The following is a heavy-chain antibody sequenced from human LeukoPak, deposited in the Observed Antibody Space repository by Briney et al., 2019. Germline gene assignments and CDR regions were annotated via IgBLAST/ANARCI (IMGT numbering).Heavy chain of an antibody. Sequence: ASVTVSCKASGYTFTSYDINWVRQATGQGLEWMGWMNPNSGNTGYAQKFQGRVTMTRNTSISTAYMELSSLRSEDTAVYYCARGLSKVRGVIMNYWGQGTLVTVSS. D-gene: IGHD3-10*01. J-gene: IGHJ4*02. CDR2: MNPNSGNT. V-gene: IGHV1-8*01. CDR1: GYTFTSYD. CDR3: ARGLSKVRGVIMNY.